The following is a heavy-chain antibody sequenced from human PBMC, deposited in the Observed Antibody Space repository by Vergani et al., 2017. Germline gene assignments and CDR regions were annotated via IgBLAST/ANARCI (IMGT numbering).Heavy chain of an antibody. CDR3: ARYIAAAGKDY. V-gene: IGHV2-5*02. CDR2: IYWDDDK. J-gene: IGHJ4*02. Sequence: QITLKESGPTLVKPTQTLTLTCTFSGFSLSTSGVGVGWIRQPPGKALEWLALIYWDDDKRYSPSLKSRLTITKDTSKNQVVLTMTKMDPVDTATYYCARYIAAAGKDYWGQGTLVTVSS. CDR1: GFSLSTSGVG. D-gene: IGHD6-13*01.